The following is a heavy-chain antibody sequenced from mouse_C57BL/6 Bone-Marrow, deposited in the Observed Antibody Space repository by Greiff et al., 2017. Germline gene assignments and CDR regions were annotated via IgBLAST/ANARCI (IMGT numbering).Heavy chain of an antibody. V-gene: IGHV1-55*01. CDR2: IYPGSGST. J-gene: IGHJ1*03. D-gene: IGHD2-2*01. CDR3: ARGDGYDGRYFDV. CDR1: GYTFTSYW. Sequence: VQLQQPGAELVKPGASVKMSCKASGYTFTSYWITWVKQRPGQGLEWIGDIYPGSGSTNYNEKFKSKATLTVDTSSSTAYMQLSSLTSEDSAVYYCARGDGYDGRYFDVWGTGTTGTVSS.